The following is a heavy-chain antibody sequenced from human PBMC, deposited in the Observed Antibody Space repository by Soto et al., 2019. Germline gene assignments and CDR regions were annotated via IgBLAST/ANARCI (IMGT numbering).Heavy chain of an antibody. V-gene: IGHV4-31*03. CDR2: IYYSGST. CDR1: GGSISSGGYY. D-gene: IGHD3-10*01. CDR3: ASSEYGSGLDNWFDP. J-gene: IGHJ5*02. Sequence: SETLSLTCTVSGGSISSGGYYWSWIRQHPGKGLEWIGYIYYSGSTYYNPSLKSRVTISVDTSENQFSLKLSSVTAADTAVYYCASSEYGSGLDNWFDPWGQGTLVTVSS.